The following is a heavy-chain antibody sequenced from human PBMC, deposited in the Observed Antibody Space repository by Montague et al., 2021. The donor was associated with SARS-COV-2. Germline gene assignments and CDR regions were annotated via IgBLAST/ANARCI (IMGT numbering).Heavy chain of an antibody. J-gene: IGHJ3*02. D-gene: IGHD3-10*01. CDR3: ARLESTRGVIIRGAFHI. V-gene: IGHV4-39*01. Sequence: SETLSLTCSVSGDSINNSRYYWGWIRQPPGKGLEWIGTIYYSGSAYYNPSLKSRVNISVDTSKDQFSLKLNSVTATDTAVYYCARLESTRGVIIRGAFHIWGQGTKVTVSS. CDR2: IYYSGSA. CDR1: GDSINNSRYY.